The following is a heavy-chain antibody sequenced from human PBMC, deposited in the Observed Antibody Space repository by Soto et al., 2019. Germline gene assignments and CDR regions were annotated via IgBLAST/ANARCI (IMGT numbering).Heavy chain of an antibody. D-gene: IGHD3-3*01. Sequence: GGSLRLSCEASGFNFSDYEMNWVRKTPGKGLKWLSYINSGGTTSYYADSLRGRFTISRDNAKNLLYLQINSLRADDTAVYHCARTGDFWSGYTFDFWGQGALVTVSS. J-gene: IGHJ4*02. CDR1: GFNFSDYE. CDR2: INSGGTTS. CDR3: ARTGDFWSGYTFDF. V-gene: IGHV3-48*03.